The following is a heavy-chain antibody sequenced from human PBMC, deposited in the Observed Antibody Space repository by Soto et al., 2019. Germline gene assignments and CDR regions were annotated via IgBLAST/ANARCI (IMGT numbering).Heavy chain of an antibody. Sequence: SVKVSCKASGGTFSSYAISWVRQAPGQGLEWMGGIIPIFGTANYAQKFQGRVTITADESTSTAYMELSSLRSEDTAVYYCADSPPKTAMGSHISDYWGQGTLVTVYS. V-gene: IGHV1-69*13. CDR3: ADSPPKTAMGSHISDY. D-gene: IGHD5-18*01. CDR1: GGTFSSYA. CDR2: IIPIFGTA. J-gene: IGHJ4*02.